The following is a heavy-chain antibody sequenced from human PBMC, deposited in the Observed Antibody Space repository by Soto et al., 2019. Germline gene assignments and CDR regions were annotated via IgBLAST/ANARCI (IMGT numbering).Heavy chain of an antibody. Sequence: GGSLRLSCAASGFTFSNAWMNWVRQAPGKGLEWVGRIKSKTDGGTTDYAAPVKGRFTISRDNSKNTLYLQMNSLRAEDTAVYYCTPESRGSGSARLDYWGQGTLVTVSS. CDR1: GFTFSNAW. CDR3: TPESRGSGSARLDY. J-gene: IGHJ4*02. CDR2: IKSKTDGGTT. V-gene: IGHV3-15*07. D-gene: IGHD3-10*01.